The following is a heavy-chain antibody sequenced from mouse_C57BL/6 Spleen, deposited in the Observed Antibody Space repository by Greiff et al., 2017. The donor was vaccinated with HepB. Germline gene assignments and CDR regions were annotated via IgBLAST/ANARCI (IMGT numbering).Heavy chain of an antibody. CDR3: ARDSNYEAY. CDR1: GYTFTSYT. J-gene: IGHJ3*01. Sequence: VQLQESGAELARPGASVKMSCKASGYTFTSYTMHWVKQRPGQGLEWIGYINPSSGYTKYNQKFKDKATLTADKSSSTAYMQLSSLTSEDSAVYYCARDSNYEAYWGQGTLVTVSA. D-gene: IGHD2-5*01. CDR2: INPSSGYT. V-gene: IGHV1-4*01.